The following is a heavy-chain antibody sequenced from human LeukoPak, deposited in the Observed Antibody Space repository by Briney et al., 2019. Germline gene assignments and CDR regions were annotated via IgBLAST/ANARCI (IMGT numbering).Heavy chain of an antibody. CDR2: IKQDGSER. J-gene: IGHJ4*02. D-gene: IGHD2-21*02. CDR3: AKEGVTALDY. Sequence: GGSLGLSCAASGFTFSNYWLSWVRQAPGKGLEWVANIKQDGSERYYVDSVKGRFIVSRDNAKNSLYLEMNSLRAEDTAVYYCAKEGVTALDYWGQGTLVTVSS. V-gene: IGHV3-7*01. CDR1: GFTFSNYW.